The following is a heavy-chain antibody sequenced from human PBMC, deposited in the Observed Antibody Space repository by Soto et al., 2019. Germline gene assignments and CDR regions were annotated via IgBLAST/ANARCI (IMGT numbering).Heavy chain of an antibody. CDR1: GFTFVKAY. Sequence: PGGSLRLSCAASGFTFVKAYMNWVRQAPGRGLEWVGHIKSKTYGGTTDYAAPVKGRFNISRDDSKNTVYLQMNSLKTEDTAVYYCSTTDGENGGYWGQGTLVTVSS. CDR3: STTDGENGGY. CDR2: IKSKTYGGTT. J-gene: IGHJ4*02. V-gene: IGHV3-15*01.